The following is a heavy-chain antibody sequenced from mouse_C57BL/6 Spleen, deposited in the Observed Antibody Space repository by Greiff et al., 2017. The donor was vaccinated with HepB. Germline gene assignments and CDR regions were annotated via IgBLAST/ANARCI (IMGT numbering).Heavy chain of an antibody. Sequence: VMLVESGPELVKPGASVKLSCKASGYTFTSYDINWVKQRPGQGLEWIGWIYPRDGSTKYNEKFKGKATLTVDTSSSTAYMELHSLTSEDSAVYFCARGVTTVVARDYAMDYWGQGTSVTVSS. V-gene: IGHV1-85*01. CDR1: GYTFTSYD. D-gene: IGHD1-1*01. CDR2: IYPRDGST. CDR3: ARGVTTVVARDYAMDY. J-gene: IGHJ4*01.